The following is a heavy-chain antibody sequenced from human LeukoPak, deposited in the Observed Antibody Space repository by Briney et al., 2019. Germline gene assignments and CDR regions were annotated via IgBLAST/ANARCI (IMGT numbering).Heavy chain of an antibody. V-gene: IGHV3-30*02. CDR3: AKPGPRNYYDSSGYYYDLFDY. J-gene: IGHJ4*02. CDR1: GFTFSSYG. CDR2: IRYDGSNK. Sequence: GGSLRLSCAASGFTFSSYGMHWVRQAPGKGLEWVAFIRYDGSNKYYADSVKGRFTISRDNSKNTLYLQMNSLRAEDTAVYYCAKPGPRNYYDSSGYYYDLFDYWGQGTLVTVSS. D-gene: IGHD3-22*01.